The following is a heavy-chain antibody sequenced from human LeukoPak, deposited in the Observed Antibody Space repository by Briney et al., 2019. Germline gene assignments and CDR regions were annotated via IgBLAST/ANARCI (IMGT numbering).Heavy chain of an antibody. CDR1: GGSISSYY. J-gene: IGHJ4*02. Sequence: SETLSLTCTVSGGSISSYYWSWIRQPPGKGLEWIGYIYYSGSTTYNPSLKSRVTISVDTSKNQFSLKLSSVTAADTAVYYCARDSSGYSFDYWGQGTLVTVSS. D-gene: IGHD3-22*01. V-gene: IGHV4-59*01. CDR2: IYYSGST. CDR3: ARDSSGYSFDY.